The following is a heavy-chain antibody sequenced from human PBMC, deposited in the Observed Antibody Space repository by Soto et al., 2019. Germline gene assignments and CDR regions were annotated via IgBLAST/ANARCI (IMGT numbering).Heavy chain of an antibody. CDR1: GFTLSSYA. CDR3: AIGYSYPPFDP. D-gene: IGHD5-18*01. Sequence: CGSLRLSFAASGFTLSSYAMSWVLQAPLKVLEWVAAISGSGDSTYCADSLQVRFTIARDNSKNTLYLQMNSLRAADTPVYYWAIGYSYPPFDPWARRTLLTTTS. V-gene: IGHV3-23*01. J-gene: IGHJ5*02. CDR2: ISGSGDST.